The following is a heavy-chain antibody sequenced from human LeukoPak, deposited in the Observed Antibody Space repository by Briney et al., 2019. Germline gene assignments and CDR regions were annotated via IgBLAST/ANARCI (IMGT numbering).Heavy chain of an antibody. J-gene: IGHJ4*02. CDR3: ARLIVLRYFDWFDY. Sequence: SETLSLTCAVYGGSFSGYYWSWIRQPPGKGLEWIGEINHSGSTNYNPSLKSRVTISADTSKNQFPLKLSSVTAADTAVYYCARLIVLRYFDWFDYWGQGTLVTVSS. CDR2: INHSGST. CDR1: GGSFSGYY. V-gene: IGHV4-34*01. D-gene: IGHD3-9*01.